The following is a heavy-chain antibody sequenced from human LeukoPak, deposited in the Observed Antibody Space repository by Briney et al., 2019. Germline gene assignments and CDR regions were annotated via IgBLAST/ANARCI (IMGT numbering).Heavy chain of an antibody. J-gene: IGHJ4*02. D-gene: IGHD3-9*01. CDR1: GFTFSSYA. CDR3: ARETPPRWLDY. CDR2: ISYDGSNK. Sequence: GGSLRLSCAASGFTFSSYAMHWVRQAPGKGLEWVAVISYDGSNKYYADSVKGRFTISRDNSKNTLYLQMSSLGTEDTAVYYCARETPPRWLDYWGQGTLVTVSS. V-gene: IGHV3-30-3*01.